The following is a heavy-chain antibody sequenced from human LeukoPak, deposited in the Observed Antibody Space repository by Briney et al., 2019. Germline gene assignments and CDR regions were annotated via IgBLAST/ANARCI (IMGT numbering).Heavy chain of an antibody. Sequence: SGGSLRLSCAASGFTFSSYGMHWVRQAPGKGLEWVAFIRYDGSNKYYADSVKGRFTVSRDNSKNTLYLQMNSLRAEDTAVYYYTTPLSYWGQGTLVTVSS. CDR2: IRYDGSNK. J-gene: IGHJ4*02. CDR1: GFTFSSYG. CDR3: TTPLSY. V-gene: IGHV3-30*02.